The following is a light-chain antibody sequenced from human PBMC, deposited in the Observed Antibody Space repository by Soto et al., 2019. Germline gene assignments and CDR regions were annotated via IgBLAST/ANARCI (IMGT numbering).Light chain of an antibody. J-gene: IGKJ2*01. CDR3: QQCGGSPYT. CDR2: GAS. V-gene: IGKV3-20*01. CDR1: QSVSSSY. Sequence: IVLTQSPGTLSLSPGERATLSCRASQSVSSSYLAWYQQEPGQAPSLLIYGASSRATGIPDRFSGSGSGTDFTLTISRLEPEDFAVYYCQQCGGSPYTFGQGTKLEIK.